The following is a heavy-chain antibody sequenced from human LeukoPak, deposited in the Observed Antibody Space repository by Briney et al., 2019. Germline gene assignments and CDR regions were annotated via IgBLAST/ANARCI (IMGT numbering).Heavy chain of an antibody. CDR1: GGSISSGSYY. CDR3: ARDSPTNYFDY. Sequence: SQTLSLTCTVSGGSISSGSYYWTWIRQPAGKGLEWIGRIYTSGSTNYNPSLKSRVTISADTSKNQISLKLSSVTAADTAVYYCARDSPTNYFDYWGQGTLVTVSS. V-gene: IGHV4-61*02. J-gene: IGHJ4*02. CDR2: IYTSGST. D-gene: IGHD1-14*01.